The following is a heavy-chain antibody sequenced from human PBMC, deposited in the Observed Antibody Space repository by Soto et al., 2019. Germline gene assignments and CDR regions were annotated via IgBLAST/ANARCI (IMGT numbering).Heavy chain of an antibody. CDR3: AKNSAPGVVVGAGGFDY. CDR2: ISGRGGST. J-gene: IGHJ4*02. V-gene: IGHV3-23*01. Sequence: GGSLRLSCAASGFTFSSCAMTWVRQAPGKGLEWVSGISGRGGSTYYADSVKGRFTVSRDNSKNTLYLQMNSLRAEDTAVYYCAKNSAPGVVVGAGGFDYWGQGTLVTVSS. D-gene: IGHD2-15*01. CDR1: GFTFSSCA.